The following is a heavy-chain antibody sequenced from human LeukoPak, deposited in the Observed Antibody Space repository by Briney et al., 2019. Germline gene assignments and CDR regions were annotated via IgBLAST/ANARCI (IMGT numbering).Heavy chain of an antibody. V-gene: IGHV1-8*01. CDR3: ARGRGDLRYFDWLLRDYYYYGMDV. CDR2: MNPNSGNT. Sequence: ASVKVSCKASRYTFTSYDINWVRQATGQGLEWMGWMNPNSGNTGYAQKFQGRVTMTRNTSISTAYMELSSLRSEDTAVYYCARGRGDLRYFDWLLRDYYYYGMDVWGQGTTVTVSS. J-gene: IGHJ6*02. D-gene: IGHD3-9*01. CDR1: RYTFTSYD.